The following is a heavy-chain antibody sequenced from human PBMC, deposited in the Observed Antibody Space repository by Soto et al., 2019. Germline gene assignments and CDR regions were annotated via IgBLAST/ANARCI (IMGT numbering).Heavy chain of an antibody. Sequence: SETLSLTCTVSNGSISNFYWNWIRHPAGRRLEWIGRVYSSGSASYNPSLRSRVTMSVDTSKNQFSLKLNSVTAADTAVYYCAKDRSVDTRDWFDPWGQGTLVTVSS. J-gene: IGHJ5*02. CDR3: AKDRSVDTRDWFDP. CDR2: VYSSGSA. CDR1: NGSISNFY. V-gene: IGHV4-4*07. D-gene: IGHD5-18*01.